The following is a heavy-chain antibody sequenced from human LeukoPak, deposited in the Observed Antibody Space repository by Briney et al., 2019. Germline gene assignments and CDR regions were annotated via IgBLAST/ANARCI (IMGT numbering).Heavy chain of an antibody. CDR2: IWYDGSNK. J-gene: IGHJ4*02. CDR3: ARDGYSYGPNFDY. V-gene: IGHV3-33*01. D-gene: IGHD5-18*01. CDR1: GFTFSSYG. Sequence: TGGSLRLSCAGSGFTFSSYGMHWVRQAPGKGLEWVAVIWYDGSNKYYADSVKGRFTISRDNSKNTLYLQMDSLRAEDTAVYYCARDGYSYGPNFDYWGQGTLVTVSS.